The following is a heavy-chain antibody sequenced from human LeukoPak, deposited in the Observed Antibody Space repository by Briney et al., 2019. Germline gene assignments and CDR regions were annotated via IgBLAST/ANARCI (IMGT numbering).Heavy chain of an antibody. CDR2: ISGSGGST. CDR1: GFTFSDYT. CDR3: AKGARQLWLRPYYFDY. Sequence: PGRSLRLSCAASGFTFSDYTMHWVRQAPGKGLEWVSAISGSGGSTYYADSVKGRFTISRDNSKNTLYLQMNSLRAEDTAVYYCAKGARQLWLRPYYFDYWGQGTLVTVSS. J-gene: IGHJ4*02. V-gene: IGHV3-23*01. D-gene: IGHD5-18*01.